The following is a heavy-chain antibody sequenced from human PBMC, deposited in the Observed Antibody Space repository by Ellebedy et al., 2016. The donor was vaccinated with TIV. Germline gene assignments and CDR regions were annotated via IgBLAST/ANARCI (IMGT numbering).Heavy chain of an antibody. V-gene: IGHV3-13*05. Sequence: GESLKISCAASGFTFSSYDMHWVRQATGKGLEWVSAIGTAGDPYYPGSVKGRFTISRENAKNSLYLQMNSLRAGDTAVYYCARVTRLSGWQQIDYWGQGTLVTVSS. CDR1: GFTFSSYD. CDR3: ARVTRLSGWQQIDY. CDR2: IGTAGDP. D-gene: IGHD6-19*01. J-gene: IGHJ4*02.